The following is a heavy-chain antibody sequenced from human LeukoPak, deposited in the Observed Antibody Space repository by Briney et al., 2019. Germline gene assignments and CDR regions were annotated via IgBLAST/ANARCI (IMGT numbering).Heavy chain of an antibody. J-gene: IGHJ4*02. CDR2: INDRGGYI. Sequence: GGSLRLSCAASGFSFSMYSMAWVRQAPGKGLEWVSVINDRGGYIQDADSVKGRFTISRDNYQNTLFLQMNSLGAEDTAVYYCVRERDRGIDVADDFDYWGQGTLVTVSS. CDR3: VRERDRGIDVADDFDY. V-gene: IGHV3-23*01. CDR1: GFSFSMYS. D-gene: IGHD6-19*01.